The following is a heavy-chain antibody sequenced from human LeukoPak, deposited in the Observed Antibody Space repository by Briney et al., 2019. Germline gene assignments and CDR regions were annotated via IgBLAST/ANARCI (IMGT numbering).Heavy chain of an antibody. Sequence: ASVKVSCKASGYTFGSYDINWVRQATGQGLEWMGWMNPNSGNTAYAQKFQGRATMTRNISISTAYMELSSLRSEDTAVYYCARGWWELPPRGYYYMDVWGKGTTVTISS. D-gene: IGHD1-26*01. CDR3: ARGWWELPPRGYYYMDV. CDR1: GYTFGSYD. J-gene: IGHJ6*03. V-gene: IGHV1-8*01. CDR2: MNPNSGNT.